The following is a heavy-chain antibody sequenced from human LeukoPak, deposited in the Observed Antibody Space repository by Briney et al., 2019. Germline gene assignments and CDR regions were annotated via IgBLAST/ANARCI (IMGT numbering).Heavy chain of an antibody. V-gene: IGHV4-39*01. CDR2: IYYSGST. Sequence: PSETLSLTCTVSGGSISSSSYYWGWIRQPPGKGLEWIGSIYYSGSTYYNPSLKSRVTISVDTSKNQFSLKLSSVTAADTAVYYCARIDGFQSIMVWGVIIGESYWYFDLWGRGTLVTVSS. CDR1: GGSISSSSYY. J-gene: IGHJ2*01. CDR3: ARIDGFQSIMVWGVIIGESYWYFDL. D-gene: IGHD3-10*01.